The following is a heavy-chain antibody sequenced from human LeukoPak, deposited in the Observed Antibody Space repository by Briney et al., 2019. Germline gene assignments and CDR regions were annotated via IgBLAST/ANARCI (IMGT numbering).Heavy chain of an antibody. V-gene: IGHV3-66*01. CDR3: ARAVAAADSY. Sequence: PGGSLRLSCATSGFTVSSKYMSWIRQAPGKGLEWVAVVRKVGTTVYIDSVKGRFTISRDTSKNTLNLQMNSLRAEDMAVYSCARAVAAADSYWGRGTLVTVSS. D-gene: IGHD6-13*01. CDR1: GFTVSSKY. CDR2: VRKVGTT. J-gene: IGHJ4*02.